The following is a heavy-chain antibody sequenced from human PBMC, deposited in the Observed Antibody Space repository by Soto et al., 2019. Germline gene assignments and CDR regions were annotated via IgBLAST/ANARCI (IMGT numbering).Heavy chain of an antibody. CDR3: ASGIQLWLRRINNGYSG. CDR2: IIPMFGTA. V-gene: IGHV1-69*12. J-gene: IGHJ4*02. CDR1: GGTFSTYA. Sequence: QVQLVQSGAEVKKPESSVKVSCKAPGGTFSTYAISWVRQAPGQGLEWMGGIIPMFGTANYAQRFQDRVTITADASTNTVYMELSGLRSEDTAVYFCASGIQLWLRRINNGYSGWGQGTLVTVSS. D-gene: IGHD5-18*01.